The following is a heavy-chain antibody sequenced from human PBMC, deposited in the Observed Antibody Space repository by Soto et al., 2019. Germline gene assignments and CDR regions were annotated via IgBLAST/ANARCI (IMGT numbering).Heavy chain of an antibody. CDR1: GGSISSGDYY. CDR2: IYYSGST. V-gene: IGHV4-30-4*01. Sequence: QVQLQESGPGLVKPSQTLSLTCTVSGGSISSGDYYWSWIRQPPGKGLEWIGYIYYSGSTYYNPSLKSRITISVDTSKNQFSLKLSSVTAADTAVYYCARVAYCSGGSGYFSVDYWGQGTLVTVSS. CDR3: ARVAYCSGGSGYFSVDY. J-gene: IGHJ4*02. D-gene: IGHD2-15*01.